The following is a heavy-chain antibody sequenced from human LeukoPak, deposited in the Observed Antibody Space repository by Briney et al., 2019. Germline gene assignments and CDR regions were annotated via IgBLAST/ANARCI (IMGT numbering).Heavy chain of an antibody. V-gene: IGHV3-21*01. CDR1: GFTFSSYS. Sequence: GGSLRLSCAASGFTFSSYSMNWVRQAPGKGLEWVSSISSSSSYIYYADSVKGRFTISRDNAKNSLYLQMNSLRAEDTAVYYRASLGKYDFWSGYYYLEYFQHWGQGTLVTVSS. CDR3: ASLGKYDFWSGYYYLEYFQH. CDR2: ISSSSSYI. D-gene: IGHD3-3*01. J-gene: IGHJ1*01.